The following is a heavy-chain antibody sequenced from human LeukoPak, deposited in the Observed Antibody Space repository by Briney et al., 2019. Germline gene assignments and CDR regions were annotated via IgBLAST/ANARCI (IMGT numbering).Heavy chain of an antibody. J-gene: IGHJ4*02. CDR1: GYTLTELS. CDR2: FDPEDGET. Sequence: ASVKVSCKVSGYTLTELSMHWVRQAPGKGLEWMGGFDPEDGETIYVQKFQGRVIMTEDTSTDAAYMELSSLRSEDTAVYYCATAGSSGYHFDYWGRGTLVTVSS. V-gene: IGHV1-24*01. D-gene: IGHD3-22*01. CDR3: ATAGSSGYHFDY.